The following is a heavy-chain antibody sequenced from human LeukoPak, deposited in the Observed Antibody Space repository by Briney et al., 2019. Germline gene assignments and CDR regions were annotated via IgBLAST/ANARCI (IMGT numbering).Heavy chain of an antibody. CDR1: GFTFSNYW. V-gene: IGHV3-74*03. J-gene: IGHJ4*02. Sequence: GGSLRLSCAASGFTFSNYWMHWVRQAPGKGLVWVSRINNVGSSTAYADYVKGRFTISRDNAKNTLYLQMNSLRAEDTAVYYCAKDPDCTSGICYTFFDYWGQGTLVTVSS. CDR2: INNVGSST. CDR3: AKDPDCTSGICYTFFDY. D-gene: IGHD2-8*01.